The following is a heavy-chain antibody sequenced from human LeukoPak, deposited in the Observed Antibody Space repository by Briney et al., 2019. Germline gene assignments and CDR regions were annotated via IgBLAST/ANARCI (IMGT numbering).Heavy chain of an antibody. D-gene: IGHD6-19*01. V-gene: IGHV4-59*01. J-gene: IGHJ4*02. Sequence: PSETLSLTCTVSGGSISSYYWNWIRQPPGKGLEWIGYIYYSGSTNYNPSLKSRVTISVDTSKNQFSLKLSSVTAADTAVYYCARDRASGWYQGGFDYWGQGTLVTVSS. CDR1: GGSISSYY. CDR3: ARDRASGWYQGGFDY. CDR2: IYYSGST.